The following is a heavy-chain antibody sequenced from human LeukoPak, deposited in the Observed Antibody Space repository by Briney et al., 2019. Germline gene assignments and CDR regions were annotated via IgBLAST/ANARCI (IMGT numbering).Heavy chain of an antibody. Sequence: SQTLSLTCAISGDSVSSNTASWNWVRQSPSRGLEWLGRTYYRSKWYFDYALSVKSRIAISPDTSQNHFSLQLNSVTPEDTAVYYCARDFDYWGQGTLATVSS. CDR1: GDSVSSNTAS. V-gene: IGHV6-1*01. CDR2: TYYRSKWYF. CDR3: ARDFDY. J-gene: IGHJ4*02.